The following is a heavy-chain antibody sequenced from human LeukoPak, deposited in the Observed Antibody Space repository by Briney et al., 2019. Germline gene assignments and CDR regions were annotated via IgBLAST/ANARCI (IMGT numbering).Heavy chain of an antibody. CDR3: AGAVGATTGFDY. D-gene: IGHD1-26*01. V-gene: IGHV3-30-3*01. CDR2: ISYDGSNK. Sequence: GGSLRLSCAASGFTFSSYAMPWVRQAPGKGLEWVAVISYDGSNKYYADSVKGRFTISRDNSKNTLYLQMNSLRAEDTAVYYCAGAVGATTGFDYWGQGTLVTVSS. CDR1: GFTFSSYA. J-gene: IGHJ4*02.